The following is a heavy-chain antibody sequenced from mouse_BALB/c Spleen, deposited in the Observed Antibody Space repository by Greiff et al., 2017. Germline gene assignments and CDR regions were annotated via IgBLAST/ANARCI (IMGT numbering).Heavy chain of an antibody. J-gene: IGHJ2*01. CDR2: IDPANGNT. V-gene: IGHV14-3*02. D-gene: IGHD2-1*01. CDR1: GFNIKDTY. CDR3: ALSVYGNFLDY. Sequence: EVKLMESGAELVKPGASVKLSCTASGFNIKDTYMHWVKQRPEQGLEWIGRIDPANGNTKYDPKFQGKATITADTSSNTAYLQLSSLTSEDTAVYYCALSVYGNFLDYWGQGTTLTVSS.